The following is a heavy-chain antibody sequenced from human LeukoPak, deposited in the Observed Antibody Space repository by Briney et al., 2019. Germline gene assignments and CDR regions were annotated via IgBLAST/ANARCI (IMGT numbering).Heavy chain of an antibody. D-gene: IGHD5-18*01. Sequence: GGSLRLSCAASGFTFSNAWMSWVRQAPGKGLEWVGRIKSKTDGGTTDYAAPVKGRFTISRDDSKNRLYLQMNSQKTEDTAVYYCTTNSYGDYFDYWGQGTLVTVSS. CDR1: GFTFSNAW. CDR3: TTNSYGDYFDY. J-gene: IGHJ4*02. CDR2: IKSKTDGGTT. V-gene: IGHV3-15*01.